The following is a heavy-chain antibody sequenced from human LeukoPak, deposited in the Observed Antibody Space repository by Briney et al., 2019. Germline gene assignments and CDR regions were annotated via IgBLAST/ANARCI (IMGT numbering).Heavy chain of an antibody. CDR3: ARGRVDYYGSGSYYNPVWFDP. CDR2: IGTAGDT. D-gene: IGHD3-10*01. J-gene: IGHJ5*02. CDR1: RFTFSSYD. V-gene: IGHV3-13*04. Sequence: GGSLRLSCAASRFTFSSYDMHWVRQATGKGLEWVSAIGTAGDTYYPGSVKGRFTISRENAKNSLYLQMNSLRAGDTAVYYCARGRVDYYGSGSYYNPVWFDPWGQGTLVTVSS.